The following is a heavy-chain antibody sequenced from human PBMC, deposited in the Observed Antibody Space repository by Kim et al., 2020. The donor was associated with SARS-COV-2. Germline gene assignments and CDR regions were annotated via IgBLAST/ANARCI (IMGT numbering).Heavy chain of an antibody. Sequence: ASVKVSCKASGYTFTSYGISWVRQAPGQGLEWMGWISAYNGNTNDAQKLQGRVTMTTDTSTSTAYMELRSLRSDDTAVYYCAREPSSHILYYFDYWGQGTLVTVSS. CDR2: ISAYNGNT. V-gene: IGHV1-18*01. CDR1: GYTFTSYG. J-gene: IGHJ4*02. D-gene: IGHD2-8*02. CDR3: AREPSSHILYYFDY.